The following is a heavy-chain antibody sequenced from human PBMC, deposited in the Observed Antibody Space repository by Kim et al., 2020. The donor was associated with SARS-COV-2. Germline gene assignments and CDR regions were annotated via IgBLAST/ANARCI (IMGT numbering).Heavy chain of an antibody. Sequence: SETLSLTCAVSGGSISSNNWWSWVRQSPGKGLEWIAEIYHTGSTNYNPSLKSRVTISVDKSKNEFSLKLSSVTAADTAMYYCARDSQYHNSGPPYYWGQGTLVTVSS. V-gene: IGHV4-4*02. J-gene: IGHJ4*02. D-gene: IGHD3-22*01. CDR2: IYHTGST. CDR3: ARDSQYHNSGPPYY. CDR1: GGSISSNNW.